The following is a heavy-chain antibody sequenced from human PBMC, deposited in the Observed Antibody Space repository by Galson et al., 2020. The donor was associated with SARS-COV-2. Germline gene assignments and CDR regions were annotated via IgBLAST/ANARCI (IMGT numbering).Heavy chain of an antibody. J-gene: IGHJ4*02. Sequence: SETLSLTCSVPTNSITPGSYWGWIRQTPGKGLEWLGSVSHSGTTYPNPFLKSRVTTSIDTSESRFSLNLTSMTAADTAVYYCVSVFRGKLAGRTRQYYFDFWGQGTLVTVSS. CDR1: TNSITPGSY. V-gene: IGHV4-38-2*02. CDR2: VSHSGTT. D-gene: IGHD6-6*01. CDR3: VSVFRGKLAGRTRQYYFDF.